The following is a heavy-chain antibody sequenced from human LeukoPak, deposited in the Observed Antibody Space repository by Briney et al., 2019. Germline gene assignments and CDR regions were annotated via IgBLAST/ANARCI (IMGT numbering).Heavy chain of an antibody. CDR1: RFTFSNYG. CDR3: AREYPDYGDGFDY. V-gene: IGHV3-48*01. CDR2: ISSSSSTI. D-gene: IGHD4-17*01. J-gene: IGHJ4*02. Sequence: GGSLRLSCAASRFTFSNYGVNWVRQAPGQGLEWVSYISSSSSTIYYADSVKGRFTISRDNAKNSLYLQMNSLRAEDTAVYYCAREYPDYGDGFDYWGQGTLVTVSS.